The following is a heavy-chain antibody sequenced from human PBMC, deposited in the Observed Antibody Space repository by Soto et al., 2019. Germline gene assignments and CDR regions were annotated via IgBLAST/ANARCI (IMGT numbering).Heavy chain of an antibody. J-gene: IGHJ4*02. CDR2: IYWDDDK. CDR3: AHRQRGDYSCIWYGVSFHY. Sequence: QITLKESGPTLVKPTQPLTLTCTFSGFSLSTTGAGVAWIRQPPGKALECLPLIYWDDDKRYSPSLKSRLTITNDTARSQVLHNMTHMDPVDTARDYCAHRQRGDYSCIWYGVSFHYWGQGTLVNVSS. D-gene: IGHD6-13*01. V-gene: IGHV2-5*02. CDR1: GFSLSTTGAG.